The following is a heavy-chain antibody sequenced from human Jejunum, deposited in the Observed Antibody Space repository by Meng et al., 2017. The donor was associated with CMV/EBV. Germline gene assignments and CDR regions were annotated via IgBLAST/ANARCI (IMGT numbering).Heavy chain of an antibody. J-gene: IGHJ4*02. Sequence: GYTFTSDGISWVRQAPGQGLEWMGWISAHNGDTNYLQRLQGRVTMTTDTSTSTAYMELRGLRSDDTAVYYCARGVVTMIRYYFDYWGQGTLVTVSS. CDR1: GYTFTSDG. V-gene: IGHV1-18*01. D-gene: IGHD3-22*01. CDR3: ARGVVTMIRYYFDY. CDR2: ISAHNGDT.